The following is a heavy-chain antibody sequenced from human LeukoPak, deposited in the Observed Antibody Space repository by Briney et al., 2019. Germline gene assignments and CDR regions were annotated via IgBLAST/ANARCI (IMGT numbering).Heavy chain of an antibody. CDR3: ARENNRNKSMFDY. Sequence: SETLSLTCAVSGDSISNSNWWTWVRQPPGKGLEWIGEIYHGGSTNYNPSLKSRVTISVDKSKNQFSLKLGSVTAADTAVYYCARENNRNKSMFDYWGQGTLVTVSS. CDR1: GDSISNSNW. V-gene: IGHV4-4*02. D-gene: IGHD1-14*01. J-gene: IGHJ4*02. CDR2: IYHGGST.